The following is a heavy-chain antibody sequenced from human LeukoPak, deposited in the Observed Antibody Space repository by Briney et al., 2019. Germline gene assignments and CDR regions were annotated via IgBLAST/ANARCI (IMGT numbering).Heavy chain of an antibody. V-gene: IGHV1-69*01. CDR1: GGIFSSYA. CDR2: IIPIFGTP. D-gene: IGHD3-22*01. J-gene: IGHJ4*02. Sequence: GSSVKVSCKASGGIFSSYAISWVRQAPGQGLEWMGGIIPIFGTPNYAQKLQGRVTIIADESTSTAYTELSSLRSEDTAVYYCARDAEPGSHYYDSSGYYSSDYWGQGTLVTVSS. CDR3: ARDAEPGSHYYDSSGYYSSDY.